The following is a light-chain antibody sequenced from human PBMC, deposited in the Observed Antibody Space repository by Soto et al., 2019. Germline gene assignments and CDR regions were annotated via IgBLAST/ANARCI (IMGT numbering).Light chain of an antibody. V-gene: IGLV2-8*01. CDR2: EVN. CDR3: NSYAGSNNFVV. Sequence: QSALTQPPSASGSPGQSVTISCTGTSSDVGGYNFVSWFQQNPGKAPKLMIYEVNKRPSGVPDRFSGSKSGNTASLTVSGLQAEDEDDYYCNSYAGSNNFVVFGGGTQLTVL. CDR1: SSDVGGYNF. J-gene: IGLJ2*01.